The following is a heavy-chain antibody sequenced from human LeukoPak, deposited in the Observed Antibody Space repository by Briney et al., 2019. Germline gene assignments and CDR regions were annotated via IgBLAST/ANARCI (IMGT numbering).Heavy chain of an antibody. CDR2: IAWNSGSI. CDR1: GFTFDDYA. D-gene: IGHD6-19*01. V-gene: IGHV3-9*03. CDR3: GKGFSSGWSSFDY. J-gene: IGHJ4*02. Sequence: GGSLRLSCAASGFTFDDYAMHWVRQAPGKCLEWVSGIAWNSGSIGYADSVKGRFTISRDNAKNSLYLQMNSLRAEDMALYYCGKGFSSGWSSFDYSGQGTLVTVSS.